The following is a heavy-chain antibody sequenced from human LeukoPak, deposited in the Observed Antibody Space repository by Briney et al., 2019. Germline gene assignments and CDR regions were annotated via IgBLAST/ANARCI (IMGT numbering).Heavy chain of an antibody. CDR2: ISAYNGNT. D-gene: IGHD3-10*01. Sequence: GASVKVSCRASGYTFTHYYIHWVRQAPGQGLEWMGWISAYNGNTNYAQKLQGRVTMTTDTSTSTAYMELRSLRSDDTAVYYCASGGYYYGSGSYYKSYFDYWGQGTLVTVSS. J-gene: IGHJ4*02. V-gene: IGHV1-18*04. CDR1: GYTFTHYY. CDR3: ASGGYYYGSGSYYKSYFDY.